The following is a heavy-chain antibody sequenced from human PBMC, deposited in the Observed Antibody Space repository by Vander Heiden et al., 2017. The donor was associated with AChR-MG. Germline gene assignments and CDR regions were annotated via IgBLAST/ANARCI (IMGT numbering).Heavy chain of an antibody. J-gene: IGHJ4*02. CDR3: ARAIHSWSPDY. CDR2: ISYDGSNK. Sequence: QVQLVESGGGVVQPGRSLSLPCAASGCTFSSYAMHWVRQAPGKGLEWVAVISYDGSNKYYADSVKGRFTISRDNSKNTLYLQMNSLRAEDTAVYYCARAIHSWSPDYWGQGTLVTVSS. CDR1: GCTFSSYA. V-gene: IGHV3-30-3*01. D-gene: IGHD6-13*01.